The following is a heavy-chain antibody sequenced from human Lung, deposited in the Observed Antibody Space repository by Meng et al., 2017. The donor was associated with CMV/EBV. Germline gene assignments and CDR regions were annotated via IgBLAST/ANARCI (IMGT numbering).Heavy chain of an antibody. D-gene: IGHD2-2*01. Sequence: SETXSLTCAVYNGSFSGYYWSWIRQPPGKGLEWIGEINHSGSTNYNPSLESRVTISVDTSKNQFSLKLSSVTAADTAVYYCARWVAVVPAARYYFYYYGMDVXGQGXTVTVSS. J-gene: IGHJ6*02. CDR1: NGSFSGYY. V-gene: IGHV4-34*01. CDR2: INHSGST. CDR3: ARWVAVVPAARYYFYYYGMDV.